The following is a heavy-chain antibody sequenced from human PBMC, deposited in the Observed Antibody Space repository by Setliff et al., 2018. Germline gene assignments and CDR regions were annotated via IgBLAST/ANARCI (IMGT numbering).Heavy chain of an antibody. D-gene: IGHD4-17*01. CDR3: AKDPNGDFFGAFDT. Sequence: GESLKISCVGSGFTISGYAMTWVRQVPGKGLEWISSIKDSDYSTYYADSVKGRFTISRDNSKNTLYLQMNGLRAEDSALYYCAKDPNGDFFGAFDTWGQGGLVTVSS. V-gene: IGHV3-23*05. CDR2: IKDSDYST. CDR1: GFTISGYA. J-gene: IGHJ5*02.